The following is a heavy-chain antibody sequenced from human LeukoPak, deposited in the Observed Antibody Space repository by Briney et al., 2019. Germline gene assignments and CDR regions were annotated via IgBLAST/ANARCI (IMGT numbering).Heavy chain of an antibody. V-gene: IGHV3-48*03. J-gene: IGHJ4*02. CDR3: AREGGDYYDSSGYSDY. CDR1: GFTFSRYE. CDR2: ISSSGSTI. Sequence: GGSLTLSCAASGFTFSRYEMNWVRQAPGKGLEWVSYISSSGSTIYYADSVKGRFTISRDNAKNSLYLQMNSLRAEDTAVYYCAREGGDYYDSSGYSDYWGQGTLVTVSS. D-gene: IGHD3-22*01.